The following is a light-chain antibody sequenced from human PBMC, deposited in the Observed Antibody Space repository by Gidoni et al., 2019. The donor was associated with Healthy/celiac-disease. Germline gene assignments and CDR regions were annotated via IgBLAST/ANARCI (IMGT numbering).Light chain of an antibody. CDR2: WAS. Sequence: DIVMTQYPDSLAVSLGERATINCKSSQSVLYSSNNKNYLAWYQQKPGQPPKLLISWASTRESGVPDRFSGSGSGTDFTLTISSLQAEDVAVYYCQQYYSTPHTFGQGTKLEIK. J-gene: IGKJ2*01. CDR3: QQYYSTPHT. V-gene: IGKV4-1*01. CDR1: QSVLYSSNNKNY.